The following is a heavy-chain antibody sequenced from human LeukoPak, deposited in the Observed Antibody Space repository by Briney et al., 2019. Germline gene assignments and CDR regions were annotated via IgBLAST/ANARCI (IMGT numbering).Heavy chain of an antibody. CDR1: GYTFTSYY. V-gene: IGHV1-46*01. D-gene: IGHD5-24*01. J-gene: IGHJ4*02. CDR2: INPSGGST. Sequence: ALVKVSCKASGYTFTSYYMHWVRQAPGQGLEWMGIINPSGGSTSYAQKFQGRVTMTRDTSTSTVYMELSSLRSEDTAVYYCARGSRDGYNYGRFDYWGQGTLVTVSS. CDR3: ARGSRDGYNYGRFDY.